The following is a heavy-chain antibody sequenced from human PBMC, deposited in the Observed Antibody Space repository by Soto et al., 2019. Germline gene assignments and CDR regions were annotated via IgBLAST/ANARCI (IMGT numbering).Heavy chain of an antibody. CDR2: INPSGGST. CDR1: GYTFTSYY. D-gene: IGHD3-9*01. Sequence: ASVKVSCKASGYTFTSYYMHWVRQAPGQGLEWMGIINPSGGSTSYAQKFQGRVTMTRDTSTSTAYMELRSLRSDDTAVYYCARYYYDILTGLDWFDPWGQGTLVTVSS. J-gene: IGHJ5*02. V-gene: IGHV1-46*01. CDR3: ARYYYDILTGLDWFDP.